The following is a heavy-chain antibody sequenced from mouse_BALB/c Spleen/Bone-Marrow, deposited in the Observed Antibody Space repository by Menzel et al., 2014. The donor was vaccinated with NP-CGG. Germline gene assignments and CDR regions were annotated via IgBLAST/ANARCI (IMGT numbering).Heavy chain of an antibody. J-gene: IGHJ2*01. CDR3: ARSTGAWDY. CDR1: GYTFSSYW. D-gene: IGHD4-1*02. CDR2: ILPGSGST. Sequence: QVQLQQSGVELMKPGASVKISCKATGYTFSSYWIEWVKQRPGHGLEWIGEILPGSGSTNYNEKFKGKATSTADTSSNTAYMQLSSLTSEDSAVYYCARSTGAWDYWGQGTTLTVSS. V-gene: IGHV1-9*01.